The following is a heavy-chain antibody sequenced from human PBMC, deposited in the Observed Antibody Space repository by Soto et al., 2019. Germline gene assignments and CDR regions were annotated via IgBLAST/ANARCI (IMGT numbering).Heavy chain of an antibody. D-gene: IGHD2-15*01. V-gene: IGHV3-30-3*01. CDR3: ARRYGTNPGAFDI. J-gene: IGHJ3*02. CDR2: VSYDGNTK. Sequence: QAQLAESGGGVVQPGRSLRLSCAASGFTFTSYSMHWVRQAPGRGLEWVAVVSYDGNTKFYADSVKGRFTISRDNSNDMLYLQMNSLRAEDTAVYYCARRYGTNPGAFDIWGQGTMVTVSS. CDR1: GFTFTSYS.